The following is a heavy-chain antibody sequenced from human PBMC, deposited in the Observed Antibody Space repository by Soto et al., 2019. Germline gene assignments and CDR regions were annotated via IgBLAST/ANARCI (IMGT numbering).Heavy chain of an antibody. CDR2: IIPTIGTA. D-gene: IGHD6-13*01. Sequence: QVQLVQSGAEVKKPGSSVKVSCKASGGTFSSYAISWVRQAPGQGLEWMGGIIPTIGTANYAQKFQGRVTITEDESTRAAYTKLTTLRSGDTAVYDCARDTPEGGIAASASYYCGMDYWGQGTTVTVSS. V-gene: IGHV1-69*12. J-gene: IGHJ6*02. CDR1: GGTFSSYA. CDR3: ARDTPEGGIAASASYYCGMDY.